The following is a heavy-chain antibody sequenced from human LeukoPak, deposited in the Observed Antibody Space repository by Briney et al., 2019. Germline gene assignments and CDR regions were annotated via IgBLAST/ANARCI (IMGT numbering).Heavy chain of an antibody. CDR1: GFTFSSHG. V-gene: IGHV3-30*03. D-gene: IGHD3-22*01. Sequence: GGSLRLSCAASGFTFSSHGMHWVRQAPGKGLEWVAVISYDGSNKYYADSVKGRFTISRDNSKNTLYLQMNSLRAEDTAVYYCARGYYDSSGYYFIRYGYFDYWGQGTLVTVSS. CDR2: ISYDGSNK. J-gene: IGHJ4*02. CDR3: ARGYYDSSGYYFIRYGYFDY.